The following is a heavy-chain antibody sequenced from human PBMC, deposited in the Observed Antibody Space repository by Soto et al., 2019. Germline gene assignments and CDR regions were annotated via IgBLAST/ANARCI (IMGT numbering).Heavy chain of an antibody. CDR1: GYTFSSNG. J-gene: IGHJ5*01. V-gene: IGHV1-18*04. Sequence: QVQLVQSGADVKKPGASVKVSCKASGYTFSSNGVSWVRQAPGQGLEWMVWISTFNGNAHYAQKFQGRVTMTTDTSTNTAYMELTSLSSDDTAVYYCARLHGYSSGWYDYWGHGTLVTVSS. CDR2: ISTFNGNA. D-gene: IGHD6-19*01. CDR3: ARLHGYSSGWYDY.